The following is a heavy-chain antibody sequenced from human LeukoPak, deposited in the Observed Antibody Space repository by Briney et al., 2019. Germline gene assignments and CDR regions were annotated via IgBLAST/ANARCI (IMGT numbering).Heavy chain of an antibody. CDR2: INPNSGGT. J-gene: IGHJ4*02. Sequence: GASVKVSCKASGYTFTGYYMHWVRQAPGQGLEWMGWINPNSGGTNYAQKFQGRVTMTRDTSISTAYMELSRLRSDDTAVYYCARREWLLNSPLDYWGQGTLVTVSS. D-gene: IGHD3-3*01. V-gene: IGHV1-2*02. CDR1: GYTFTGYY. CDR3: ARREWLLNSPLDY.